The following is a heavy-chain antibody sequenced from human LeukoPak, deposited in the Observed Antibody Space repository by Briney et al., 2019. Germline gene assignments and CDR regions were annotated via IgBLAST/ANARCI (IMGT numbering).Heavy chain of an antibody. CDR1: GGSLSSYY. CDR2: IYYSGST. V-gene: IGHV4-59*08. Sequence: SETLSLTCTVSGGSLSSYYWSWIRQPPGKGLEWIGYIYYSGSTNYNPSLKSRVTISVDTSKNQFSLKLSSVTAADTAVYYCARSYGSGSYYHFDYWGQGTLVTVSS. CDR3: ARSYGSGSYYHFDY. D-gene: IGHD3-10*01. J-gene: IGHJ4*02.